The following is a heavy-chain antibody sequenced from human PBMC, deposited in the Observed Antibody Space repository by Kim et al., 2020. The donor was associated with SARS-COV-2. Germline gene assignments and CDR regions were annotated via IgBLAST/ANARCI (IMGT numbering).Heavy chain of an antibody. CDR3: TKREGTSGWYFAFEI. CDR1: GFTFGSFA. V-gene: IGHV3-23*01. J-gene: IGHJ3*02. D-gene: IGHD6-19*01. Sequence: GGSLRLSCAASGFTFGSFAMSWVRQAPGKGLEWISTISNGGTSTYYADSVKGRFTISRDNSKNTLFLQMNSLRAADMAVYYCTKREGTSGWYFAFEIWGQGTMVTVSS. CDR2: ISNGGTST.